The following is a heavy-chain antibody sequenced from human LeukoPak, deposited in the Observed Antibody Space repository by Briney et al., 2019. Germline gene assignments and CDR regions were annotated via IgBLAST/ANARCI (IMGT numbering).Heavy chain of an antibody. CDR2: IYYSGST. D-gene: IGHD2-15*01. V-gene: IGHV4-59*08. CDR3: VRHYSARFDP. Sequence: SETLSLTCTVSGGSISSYYWSWIRQPPGKGLEWIGYIYYSGSTNYNPSLKSRVAISVDTSKNQFSLKLSSVTAADTAVYHCVRHYSARFDPWGQGTLVTVSS. CDR1: GGSISSYY. J-gene: IGHJ5*02.